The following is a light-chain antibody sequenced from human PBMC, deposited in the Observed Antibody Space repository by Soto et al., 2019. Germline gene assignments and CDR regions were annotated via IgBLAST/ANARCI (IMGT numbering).Light chain of an antibody. CDR3: QQRGNWPRTWA. J-gene: IGKJ1*01. CDR1: QSISID. V-gene: IGKV3-11*01. Sequence: EIVLTQSPVTLSLSPGEGATLSCKASQSISIDLAWYQQKPGQVPRLLIYDASSRATGIPGRFTGSGSGTDFTLTRSSLEPEDFAVYYCQQRGNWPRTWAFGQGTKVEV. CDR2: DAS.